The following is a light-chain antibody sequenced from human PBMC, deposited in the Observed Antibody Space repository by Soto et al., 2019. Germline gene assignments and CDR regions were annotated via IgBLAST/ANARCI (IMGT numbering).Light chain of an antibody. J-gene: IGKJ1*01. CDR3: QQVGISAAT. CDR2: DAS. Sequence: EIVLTQSPGTLSLSPGERATLSCRAGQGLRSTSLAWYQQKPGQAPRLLIYDASTRATGIPDRFSGSGSGTDFTLTISRLEPEDFGMYYCQQVGISAATFGQGTKVEIK. CDR1: QGLRSTS. V-gene: IGKV3-20*01.